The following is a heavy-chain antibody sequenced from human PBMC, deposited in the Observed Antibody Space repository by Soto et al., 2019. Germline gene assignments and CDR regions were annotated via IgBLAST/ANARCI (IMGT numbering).Heavy chain of an antibody. V-gene: IGHV5-51*01. Sequence: GESLKISCKGSGYNFAGYWIAWVRQMPGKGLELMGIIYPSDSDTRYRPSFQGQVTISADKSISSAYLQWSSLRASDTAMYYCARGGVSTRTFDYWGQGTPVTVYS. D-gene: IGHD3-3*01. CDR2: IYPSDSDT. CDR1: GYNFAGYW. J-gene: IGHJ4*02. CDR3: ARGGVSTRTFDY.